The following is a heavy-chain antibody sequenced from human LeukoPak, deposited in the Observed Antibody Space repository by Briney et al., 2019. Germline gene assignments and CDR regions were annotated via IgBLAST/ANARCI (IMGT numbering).Heavy chain of an antibody. CDR2: ISAYNGNT. J-gene: IGHJ5*01. V-gene: IGHV1-18*01. D-gene: IGHD3-22*01. CDR1: GYTFTSYG. CDR3: ARAGGTYYYESSGYYYQNWFDS. Sequence: ASVKVSCKASGYTFTSYGISWVRQAPGQGLEWMGWISAYNGNTNYAQKLQGRVTMTTDTSTSTAYMELRSLRSDDTAVYYCARAGGTYYYESSGYYYQNWFDSWGQGTLVTVSS.